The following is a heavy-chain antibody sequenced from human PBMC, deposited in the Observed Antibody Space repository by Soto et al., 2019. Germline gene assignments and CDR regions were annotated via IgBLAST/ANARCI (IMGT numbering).Heavy chain of an antibody. J-gene: IGHJ4*02. CDR2: IYWDDDK. Sequence: QITLKESGPTLVKPTQTLTLTCTFSGFSLTTSGVGVGWIRQPPGKALECLALIYWDDDKRYSQSLKGRPAITKDTSKNRVVLTMTNVYPMDTATYYCAHRRGGYNWNDGDFDYWGQGTLVTVSS. CDR1: GFSLTTSGVG. D-gene: IGHD1-20*01. V-gene: IGHV2-5*02. CDR3: AHRRGGYNWNDGDFDY.